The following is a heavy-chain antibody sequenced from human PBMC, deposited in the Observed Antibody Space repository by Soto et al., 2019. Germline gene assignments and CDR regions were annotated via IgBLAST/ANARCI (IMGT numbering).Heavy chain of an antibody. J-gene: IGHJ5*02. D-gene: IGHD4-4*01. V-gene: IGHV3-21*02. CDR3: AKIEYSNYFSFDP. CDR1: GFTFSSYS. Sequence: VQLVESGGGLVKPGGSLRLSCAASGFTFSSYSMNWVRLAPGKGLEWVSSISSSGTYIYHADSVKGRFTISSDNAKNSLYLQMNRLRAEDTALYFFAKIEYSNYFSFDPWGQGTLVTVSS. CDR2: ISSSGTYI.